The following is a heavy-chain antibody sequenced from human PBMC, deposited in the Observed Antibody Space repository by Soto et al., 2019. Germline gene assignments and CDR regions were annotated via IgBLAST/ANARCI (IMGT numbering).Heavy chain of an antibody. D-gene: IGHD3-10*01. Sequence: QVQLQESGPGLVKPSQTLSLTCTVSGGSISSGGYYWSWILQHPGKGLEWIGYIYYSGSTYYNPSLNRRFTISVDTSKNQFSLKLSSVTAADTAVYYCATYGSGSYKPTTFDYWGQGTLVTVSS. J-gene: IGHJ4*02. V-gene: IGHV4-31*03. CDR1: GGSISSGGYY. CDR2: IYYSGST. CDR3: ATYGSGSYKPTTFDY.